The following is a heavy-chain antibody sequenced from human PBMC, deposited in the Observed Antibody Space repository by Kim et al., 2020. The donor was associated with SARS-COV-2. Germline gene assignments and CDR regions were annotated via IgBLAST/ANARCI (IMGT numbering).Heavy chain of an antibody. J-gene: IGHJ6*01. D-gene: IGHD3-10*01. V-gene: IGHV3-20*04. Sequence: GESLRLSCAASGFTFDDYGMSWVRQAPGKGLEWVSGINWNGGSTGYADSVKGRFTISRDNAKNSLYLQMNSLRAEDTALYYCARGGARKLLWFGELLESLKRDDFYFYGMDVWGRGPTVTVSS. CDR2: INWNGGST. CDR3: ARGGARKLLWFGELLESLKRDDFYFYGMDV. CDR1: GFTFDDYG.